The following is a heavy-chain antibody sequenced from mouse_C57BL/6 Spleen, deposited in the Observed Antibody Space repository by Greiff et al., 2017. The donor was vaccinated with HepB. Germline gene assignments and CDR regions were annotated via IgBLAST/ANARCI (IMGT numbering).Heavy chain of an antibody. Sequence: EVMLVESEGGLVQPGSSMKLSCTASGFTFSDYYMAWVRQVPEKGLEWVANINYDGSSTYYLDSLKSRFIISRDNAKNILYLQMSSLKSEDTATYYCAREGTVVEGDAMDYWGQGTSVTVSS. CDR2: INYDGSST. J-gene: IGHJ4*01. CDR3: AREGTVVEGDAMDY. V-gene: IGHV5-16*01. CDR1: GFTFSDYY. D-gene: IGHD1-1*01.